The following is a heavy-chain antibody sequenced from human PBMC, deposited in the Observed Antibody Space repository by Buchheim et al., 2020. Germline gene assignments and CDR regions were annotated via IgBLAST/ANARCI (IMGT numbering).Heavy chain of an antibody. V-gene: IGHV5-10-1*03. J-gene: IGHJ6*02. D-gene: IGHD6-13*01. CDR2: IDPSDSCT. CDR3: ARRAPLAAAGTYYYYYGMDV. CDR1: GYSFTSYW. Sequence: EVQLVQSGAEVKKPGESLRISCKGSGYSFTSYWISWVRQMPGKGLEWMGRIDPSDSCTNYSPSFQGHVTISADKYISTAYLQWSSLKASDTAMYYCARRAPLAAAGTYYYYYGMDVWGQGTT.